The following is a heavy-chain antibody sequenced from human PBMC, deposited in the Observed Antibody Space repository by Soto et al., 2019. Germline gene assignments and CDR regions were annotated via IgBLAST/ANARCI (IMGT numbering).Heavy chain of an antibody. J-gene: IGHJ6*03. Sequence: PGGSLRLSCAASGFTFSIYCMHWVRQAPAKGREGVAVISYAGRNKYYADSVKGRFTISRDNSKNTLYLPMNSLRAEDTAVYYCAKDDCSGGSCYYYSMDVWGKGTTVTVSS. CDR3: AKDDCSGGSCYYYSMDV. CDR1: GFTFSIYC. CDR2: ISYAGRNK. V-gene: IGHV3-30*18. D-gene: IGHD2-15*01.